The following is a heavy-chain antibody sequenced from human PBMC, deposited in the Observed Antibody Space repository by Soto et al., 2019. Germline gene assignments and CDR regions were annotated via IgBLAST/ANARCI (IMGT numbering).Heavy chain of an antibody. CDR2: IYYSGST. J-gene: IGHJ6*02. V-gene: IGHV4-39*01. CDR1: GGSISSGGYY. D-gene: IGHD2-2*02. CDR3: ARQDIVVVPAARPTYYYYGMDV. Sequence: SETLSLTCTVSGGSISSGGYYWSWIRQPPGKGLEWIGNIYYSGSTKYNPSLKSQVTMSVDTSKNQFSLKLSSVTAADTAVYYCARQDIVVVPAARPTYYYYGMDVWGQGTTVTVSS.